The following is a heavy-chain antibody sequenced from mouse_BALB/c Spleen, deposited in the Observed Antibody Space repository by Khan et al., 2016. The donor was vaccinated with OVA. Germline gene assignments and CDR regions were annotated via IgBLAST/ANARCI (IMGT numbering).Heavy chain of an antibody. V-gene: IGHV1-52*01. Sequence: QVQLQQPGAELVRPGASVKLSCEASGYTFTSYWMNWVKQSPEQGLEWIGRIDPYDSETHYNQNFKDKAKLTVDKTSSTAYMQLSILTAEDSAVYYCSRNPFAYWGQGTLVTVSA. CDR2: IDPYDSET. CDR1: GYTFTSYW. J-gene: IGHJ3*01. CDR3: SRNPFAY.